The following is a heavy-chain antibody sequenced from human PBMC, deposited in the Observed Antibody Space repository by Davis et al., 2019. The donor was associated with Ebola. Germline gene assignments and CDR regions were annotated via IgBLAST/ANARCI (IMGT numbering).Heavy chain of an antibody. D-gene: IGHD3-3*01. Sequence: MPSETLSLTCTVSGGSISSYYWRWIRQPPGKGLEWIGYIYYSGSTNYNPSLKSRVTISVDTSKNQFSLKLSSVTAADTAVYYCARLYYDFWFDPWGQGTLVTVSS. CDR2: IYYSGST. J-gene: IGHJ5*02. V-gene: IGHV4-59*01. CDR3: ARLYYDFWFDP. CDR1: GGSISSYY.